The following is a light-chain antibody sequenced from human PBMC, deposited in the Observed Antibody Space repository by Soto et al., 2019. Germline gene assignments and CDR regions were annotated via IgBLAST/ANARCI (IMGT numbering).Light chain of an antibody. CDR2: EVS. Sequence: QSVLTQPASVSGSPGQSITISCTGTSSDIGTYNYVSWYQQHPGKAPKLMLYEVSNRPSGVSNRFFGSKSGNTASLTISGLQAEDEADYFCNSYTSSSTFYVFGTGTKLTVL. CDR1: SSDIGTYNY. V-gene: IGLV2-14*01. CDR3: NSYTSSSTFYV. J-gene: IGLJ1*01.